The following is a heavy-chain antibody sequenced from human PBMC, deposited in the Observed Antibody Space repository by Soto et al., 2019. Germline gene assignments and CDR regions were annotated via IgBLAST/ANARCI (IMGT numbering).Heavy chain of an antibody. D-gene: IGHD3-22*01. V-gene: IGHV1-69*11. J-gene: IGHJ4*02. Sequence: QVQLVQSGAEVKKPGSSVKVSCKASGGTFRNYAISWVRQAPGQGLEWMGGIIPILRAANYAQKFQGRVTITADESTRTPYMELSGLRSEDTAVYFCARGPYYYDSSGYPYFEYWGQGTLVTVSS. CDR1: GGTFRNYA. CDR2: IIPILRAA. CDR3: ARGPYYYDSSGYPYFEY.